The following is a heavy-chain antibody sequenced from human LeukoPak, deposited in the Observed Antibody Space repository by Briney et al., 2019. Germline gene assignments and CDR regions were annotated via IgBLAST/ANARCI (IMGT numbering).Heavy chain of an antibody. Sequence: ASVKVSCKASGYTFTGYYMHWVRQPPGQGLEWMGWINPNSGGTNYTQKVQGRVTMTRDTSISKAYMELSRLRSDDTAVYYCARDRGRKGYYGSGSYKYYFDYWGQGTLVTVSS. D-gene: IGHD3-10*01. CDR1: GYTFTGYY. V-gene: IGHV1-2*02. CDR3: ARDRGRKGYYGSGSYKYYFDY. J-gene: IGHJ4*02. CDR2: INPNSGGT.